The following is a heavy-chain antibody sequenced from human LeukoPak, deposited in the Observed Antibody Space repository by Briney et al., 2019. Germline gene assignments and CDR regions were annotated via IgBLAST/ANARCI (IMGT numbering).Heavy chain of an antibody. Sequence: PSETLSLTXAVYGGSFSGYYWSWIRQPPGKGLEWIGEINHSGSTNYNPSLKSRVTISVDTSKNQFSLKLSSVTAADTAVYYCARAHYTFSRYGGFDYWGQGTLVTVSS. CDR2: INHSGST. V-gene: IGHV4-34*01. D-gene: IGHD3-3*01. CDR3: ARAHYTFSRYGGFDY. J-gene: IGHJ4*02. CDR1: GGSFSGYY.